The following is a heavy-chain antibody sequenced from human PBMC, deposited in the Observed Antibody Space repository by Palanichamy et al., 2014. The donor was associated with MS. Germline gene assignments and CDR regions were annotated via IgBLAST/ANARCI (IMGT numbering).Heavy chain of an antibody. CDR2: ISSSGVVT. Sequence: EVQLLESGEAWFSLGGPVRLSCAASGFSFSSYGMNWVCQTPGEGLEWVSTISSSGVVTYYAASVKGRFTMSRDNSKNMLYLQMNSLRAEDTAVYFCAKGNGDSTKAALTRHLDYWGQGTQVTISS. V-gene: IGHV3-23*01. J-gene: IGHJ4*02. CDR1: GFSFSSYG. D-gene: IGHD4-17*01. CDR3: AKGNGDSTKAALTRHLDY.